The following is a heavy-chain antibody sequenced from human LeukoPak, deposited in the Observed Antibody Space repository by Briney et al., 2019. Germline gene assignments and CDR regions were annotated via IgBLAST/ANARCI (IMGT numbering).Heavy chain of an antibody. CDR2: ITRSSSPI. CDR3: TRDPNALDF. Sequence: GGSLRLSCAASGFSFSAYSMNWVRQAPGKGLEWVSCITRSSSPIYYADSVRGRFTISRDNAKNSLYLQMNSLRAEDTAVYYCTRDPNALDFWGQGTLVTVSS. V-gene: IGHV3-48*01. CDR1: GFSFSAYS. J-gene: IGHJ4*02.